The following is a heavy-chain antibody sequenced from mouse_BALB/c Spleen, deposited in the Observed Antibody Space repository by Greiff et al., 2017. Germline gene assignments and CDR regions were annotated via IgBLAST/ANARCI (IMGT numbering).Heavy chain of an antibody. V-gene: IGHV1-9*01. D-gene: IGHD4-1*01. CDR3: ARTGTGFDY. J-gene: IGHJ2*01. Sequence: QVQLQQSGAELMKPGASVKISCKATGYTFSSYWIEWVKQRPGHGLEWIGEILPGRGSTNYNEKFKGKATVTADTSSNTAYMQLSSLTSEDSAVYYCARTGTGFDYWGQGTTLTVSS. CDR1: GYTFSSYW. CDR2: ILPGRGST.